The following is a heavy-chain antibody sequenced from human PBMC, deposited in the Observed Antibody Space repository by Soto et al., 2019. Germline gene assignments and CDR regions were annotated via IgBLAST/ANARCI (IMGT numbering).Heavy chain of an antibody. CDR2: IDPTGGST. Sequence: ASVKVSCKASGYMFTGYYIHWVRQAPGQGLEWMGLIDPTGGSTDYAQKFQARVTMTRDTSTTTVYMELSSLRSEDTAVYYCARPKGGSGYYNGFDIWGQGTMVTVS. CDR1: GYMFTGYY. CDR3: ARPKGGSGYYNGFDI. V-gene: IGHV1-46*01. J-gene: IGHJ3*02. D-gene: IGHD3-22*01.